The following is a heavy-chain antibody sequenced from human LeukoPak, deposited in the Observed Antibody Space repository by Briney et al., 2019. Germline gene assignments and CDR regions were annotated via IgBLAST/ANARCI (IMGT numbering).Heavy chain of an antibody. D-gene: IGHD3-22*01. CDR3: ARSYYDSSGYYPGSFDY. V-gene: IGHV3-7*01. J-gene: IGHJ4*02. CDR2: IKEDGSEK. CDR1: GLTFSSYW. Sequence: GGSLRLSCAASGLTFSSYWMSWVRQAPGKGLEWVANIKEDGSEKYYVDSLKGRFTIFRDNAKNSLFLQMNSLRAEDTAVYYCARSYYDSSGYYPGSFDYWGQGTLVTVSS.